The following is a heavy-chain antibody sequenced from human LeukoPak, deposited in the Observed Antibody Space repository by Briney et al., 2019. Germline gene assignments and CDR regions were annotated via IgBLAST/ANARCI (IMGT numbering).Heavy chain of an antibody. CDR1: GGSISSFF. CDR3: ARLAPGNYDILTGDPKVVFDY. Sequence: SETLSLTCTVSGGSISSFFWSWIRQPPGKGLEWIGYVHSSGSTKDNPSLKSRLIISVDMSKNQFSLKLRSVSVADTAVYYCARLAPGNYDILTGDPKVVFDYWGQGALVTVSS. J-gene: IGHJ4*02. CDR2: VHSSGST. D-gene: IGHD3-9*01. V-gene: IGHV4-59*01.